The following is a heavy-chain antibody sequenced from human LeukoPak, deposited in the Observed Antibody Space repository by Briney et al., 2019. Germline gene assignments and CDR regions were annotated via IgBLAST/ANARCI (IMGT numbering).Heavy chain of an antibody. Sequence: PAETLSLTCTVSGVSIRSCGYYWSWIGQHPGKGLEWDGYIYYSGRLYYNPPLKSLVTISVDTSKNQFSLKLSSVTAAETAVYYCARIGSSYCSSTSCYGRDWFDPWGQGTLVTVSS. CDR3: ARIGSSYCSSTSCYGRDWFDP. D-gene: IGHD2-2*01. J-gene: IGHJ5*02. CDR1: GVSIRSCGYY. V-gene: IGHV4-31*01. CDR2: IYYSGRL.